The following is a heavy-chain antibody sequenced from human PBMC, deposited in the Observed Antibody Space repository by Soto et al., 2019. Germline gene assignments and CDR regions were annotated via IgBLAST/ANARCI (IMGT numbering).Heavy chain of an antibody. Sequence: QVKLVQSGTEVKKPGASMKVSCKASGYSFATSGISWVRQAPGQGLEWMGWISAYNGNTNYDQKLQDRIIMTTDTSTSTAYLELRSLRSDDTGGYYCARAGQYYDSSGYADWGQGTLVTVSS. CDR1: GYSFATSG. CDR3: ARAGQYYDSSGYAD. CDR2: ISAYNGNT. D-gene: IGHD3-22*01. V-gene: IGHV1-18*01. J-gene: IGHJ4*02.